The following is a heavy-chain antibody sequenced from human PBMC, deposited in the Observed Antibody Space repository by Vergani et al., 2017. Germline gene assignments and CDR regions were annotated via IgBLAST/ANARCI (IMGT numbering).Heavy chain of an antibody. V-gene: IGHV3-30*18. CDR1: GFSFRGHG. CDR2: ISYDGDRR. J-gene: IGHJ4*02. CDR3: AKDLSYSTACPHLDS. Sequence: QVHLVESGGGVVQPGRSLTLSCVASGFSFRGHGMHWVRQAQGKGLEWVAMISYDGDRRDYGDFAKGRFTISRDSSKTVYLQMNSLRVEDTAMYFCAKDLSYSTACPHLDSRGQGTLVTVSS. D-gene: IGHD4-11*01.